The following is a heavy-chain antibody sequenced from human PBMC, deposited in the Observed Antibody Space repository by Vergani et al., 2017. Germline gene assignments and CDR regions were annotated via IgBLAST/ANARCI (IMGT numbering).Heavy chain of an antibody. D-gene: IGHD2-2*02. CDR2: ISGSGGST. Sequence: EVQLLESGGGLVQPGGSLRLSCAASGFTFSSYAMSWVRQAPGKGLEWVSAISGSGGSTYYADSVKGRFTISRDNSKNTLYLQMNSLRAEDTAVYYCAKPGRDIVVVPAAIYHYGMDVWGQGTTVTVSS. J-gene: IGHJ6*02. CDR3: AKPGRDIVVVPAAIYHYGMDV. CDR1: GFTFSSYA. V-gene: IGHV3-23*01.